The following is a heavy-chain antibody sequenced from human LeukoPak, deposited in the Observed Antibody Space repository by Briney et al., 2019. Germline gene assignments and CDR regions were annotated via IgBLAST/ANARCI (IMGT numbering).Heavy chain of an antibody. J-gene: IGHJ4*02. CDR2: ISGSGSTI. Sequence: PGGSLRLSCAASGFTFSIYWMNWVRQVPGKGLEWVSHISGSGSTIYYADSVKGRFTISRDNANDSLYLQMNSLRADDTAVYYCARDSGGWYQNVDYWGQGTLVTVSS. V-gene: IGHV3-48*04. D-gene: IGHD6-19*01. CDR3: ARDSGGWYQNVDY. CDR1: GFTFSIYW.